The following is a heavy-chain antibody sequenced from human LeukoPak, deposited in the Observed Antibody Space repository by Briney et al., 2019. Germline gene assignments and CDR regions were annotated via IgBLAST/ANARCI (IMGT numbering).Heavy chain of an antibody. CDR3: ARVASTNKYNWFDP. Sequence: SETLSLTCAVYGGSFSGYYWSWIRQPPGKGLEWIGEINHSGSTNYNPSLKSRVTISVDTSKNQFSLKLSSVTAADTAVYYCARVASTNKYNWFDPWGQGTPVTVSS. J-gene: IGHJ5*02. D-gene: IGHD2-2*01. CDR1: GGSFSGYY. CDR2: INHSGST. V-gene: IGHV4-34*01.